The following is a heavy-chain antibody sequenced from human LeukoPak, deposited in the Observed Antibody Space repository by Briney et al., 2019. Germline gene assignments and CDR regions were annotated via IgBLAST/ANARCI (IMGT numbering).Heavy chain of an antibody. V-gene: IGHV3-15*07. CDR1: GFTFSNAW. D-gene: IGHD4-11*01. Sequence: PGGSLRLSCAASGFTFSNAWMQWVRQAPGKGLEWVGRIKSKTDGGTTDYAAPVKGRFTISRDGSENTLYLQMNSLKTEDTAVYYFSRYTVTTSFDYWGQGTLVTVSS. CDR2: IKSKTDGGTT. CDR3: SRYTVTTSFDY. J-gene: IGHJ4*02.